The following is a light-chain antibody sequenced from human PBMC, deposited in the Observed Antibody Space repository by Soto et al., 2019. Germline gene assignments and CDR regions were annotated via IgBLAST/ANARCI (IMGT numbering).Light chain of an antibody. CDR3: QHRSNWPLS. J-gene: IGKJ4*01. Sequence: IVLTQSPATLSLSPGERATLSCRASSSVITHLAWYQQKPGQAPRLLISDASNRATGIPARFSGSGSGTDFTLSISSLEPEDFAVYYCQHRSNWPLSFGGGTKVEI. CDR1: SSVITH. V-gene: IGKV3-11*01. CDR2: DAS.